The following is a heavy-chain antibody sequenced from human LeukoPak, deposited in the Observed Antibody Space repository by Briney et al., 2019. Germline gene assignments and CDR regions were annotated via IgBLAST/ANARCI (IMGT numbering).Heavy chain of an antibody. V-gene: IGHV3-64D*06. J-gene: IGHJ6*02. CDR1: GFTFSSYT. CDR3: VKRNSGYERPGYYGMDV. D-gene: IGHD5-12*01. Sequence: GGSLRLSCSASGFTFSSYTMHWVRQAPGEGLEYVSAISSNGGSTYYTDSVKGRFTISRDNSKNTLYLQMSSLKTEDTAVYHCVKRNSGYERPGYYGMDVWGQGTTVTVSS. CDR2: ISSNGGST.